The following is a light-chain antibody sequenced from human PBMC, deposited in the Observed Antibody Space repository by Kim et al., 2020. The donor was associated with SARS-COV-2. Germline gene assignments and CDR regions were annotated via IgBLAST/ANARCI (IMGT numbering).Light chain of an antibody. CDR3: QTWDGITAV. J-gene: IGLJ3*02. CDR1: DLGDKY. Sequence: SYELTQPPSVSVSPGQTASITCSGDDLGDKYTCWYQQKPGQSPLLVIYQDDRRPSGIPVRFSGSNSGNTATLTISGTQAMDEADYYCQTWDGITAVFGGGPQLTV. CDR2: QDD. V-gene: IGLV3-1*01.